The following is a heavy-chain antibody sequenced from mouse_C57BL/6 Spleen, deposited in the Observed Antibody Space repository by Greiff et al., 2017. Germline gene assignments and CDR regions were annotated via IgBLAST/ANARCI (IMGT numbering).Heavy chain of an antibody. V-gene: IGHV5-16*01. CDR1: GFTFSDYY. CDR2: INYDGSST. CDR3: ARVEPRYFDV. J-gene: IGHJ1*03. Sequence: EVKVVESEGGLVQPGSSMKLSCTASGFTFSDYYMAWVRQVPEKGLEWVANINYDGSSTYYLDSLKSRFIISRDNAKNILYLQMSSLKSEDTATYYCARVEPRYFDVWGTGTTVTVSS.